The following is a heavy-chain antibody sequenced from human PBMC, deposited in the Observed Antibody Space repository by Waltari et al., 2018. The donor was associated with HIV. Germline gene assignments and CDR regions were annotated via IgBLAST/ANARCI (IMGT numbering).Heavy chain of an antibody. J-gene: IGHJ4*02. CDR2: IWYDGSNK. D-gene: IGHD3-10*01. V-gene: IGHV3-33*01. Sequence: QVQLVESGGGVVQPGRSLRLSCAASGFTFSSYGMHWVRRAPGKGLEWVAVIWYDGSNKYYADSVKGRFTISRDNSKNTLYLQMNSLRAEDTAVYYCARGEGSGSYFIVYWGQGTLVTVSS. CDR3: ARGEGSGSYFIVY. CDR1: GFTFSSYG.